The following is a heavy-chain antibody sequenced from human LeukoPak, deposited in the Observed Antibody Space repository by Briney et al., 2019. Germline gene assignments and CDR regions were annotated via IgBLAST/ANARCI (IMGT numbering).Heavy chain of an antibody. J-gene: IGHJ4*02. Sequence: ASVKVSCKVSGYTLTELSMHWVRQAPGKGLEWMGGFDPEGGETIYAQKFQGRVTMTEDTSTDTAYMELSSLRSEDTAVYYCATDSQGRPPYFDYWGQGTLVTVSS. CDR2: FDPEGGET. V-gene: IGHV1-24*01. D-gene: IGHD6-6*01. CDR1: GYTLTELS. CDR3: ATDSQGRPPYFDY.